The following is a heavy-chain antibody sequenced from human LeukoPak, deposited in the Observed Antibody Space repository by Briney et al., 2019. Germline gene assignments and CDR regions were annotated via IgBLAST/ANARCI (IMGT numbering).Heavy chain of an antibody. CDR3: TTELGLSFGVRYFDH. CDR2: IKSKIDGETT. CDR1: GFTFSNAW. J-gene: IGHJ4*02. V-gene: IGHV3-15*01. D-gene: IGHD3-10*01. Sequence: GGSLRLSCAASGFTFSNAWMSWVRQAPGKGLECVGHIKSKIDGETTGYAAPVKGRFTISRDDSKNMLYLQMNSLKTEDTAVYYCTTELGLSFGVRYFDHWGQGTSATVSS.